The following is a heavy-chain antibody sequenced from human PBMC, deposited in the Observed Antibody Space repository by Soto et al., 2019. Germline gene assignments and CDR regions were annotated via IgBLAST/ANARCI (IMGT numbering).Heavy chain of an antibody. CDR3: ARDRGYSYHAYYFDY. Sequence: QVQLVESGGGVVQPGRSLRLSCAASGFTFSSFAMHWVRQAPGKGLEWVAVISYDGNNKYYADSVKGRFTISRDNSKNSQYLQMNSLRAEDTAVYYCARDRGYSYHAYYFDYCGQGTLVTVSS. CDR2: ISYDGNNK. V-gene: IGHV3-30-3*01. J-gene: IGHJ4*02. CDR1: GFTFSSFA. D-gene: IGHD5-18*01.